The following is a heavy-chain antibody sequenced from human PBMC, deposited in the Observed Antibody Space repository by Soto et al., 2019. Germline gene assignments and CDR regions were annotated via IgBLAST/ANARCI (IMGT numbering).Heavy chain of an antibody. V-gene: IGHV4-4*02. D-gene: IGHD7-27*01. CDR1: GDSISSSVW. Sequence: SETLSLTCAVSGDSISSSVWWTWVRQPPGKGLEWIGEVFHTGDTYFNPSLRSRVAMSVDKSTNEFSLKVTSVTAADTAIYYCARKAWVRFDYWGQGALVTVSS. CDR3: ARKAWVRFDY. CDR2: VFHTGDT. J-gene: IGHJ4*02.